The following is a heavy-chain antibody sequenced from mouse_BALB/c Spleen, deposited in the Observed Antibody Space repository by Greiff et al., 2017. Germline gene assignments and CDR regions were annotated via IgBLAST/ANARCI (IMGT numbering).Heavy chain of an antibody. Sequence: VHVKQSGAELVKPGASVKLSCTASGFNIKDTYMHWVKQRPEQGLEWIGRIDPANGNTKYDPKFQGKATITADTSSNTAYLQLSSLTSEDTAVYCCARLYTATYYFDYWGQGTTLTVSS. CDR3: ARLYTATYYFDY. D-gene: IGHD1-2*01. J-gene: IGHJ2*01. CDR2: IDPANGNT. CDR1: GFNIKDTY. V-gene: IGHV14-3*02.